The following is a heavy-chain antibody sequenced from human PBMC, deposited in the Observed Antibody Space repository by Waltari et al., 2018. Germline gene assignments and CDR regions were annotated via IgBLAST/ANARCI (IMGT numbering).Heavy chain of an antibody. CDR1: GYTFTSYG. CDR3: ARGRYDFWSGYTPEAYNWFDP. V-gene: IGHV1-18*01. CDR2: ISAYNGNT. D-gene: IGHD3-3*01. Sequence: QVQLVQSGAEVKKPGASVKVSCKASGYTFTSYGISWVRRAPGQGLEWMGWISAYNGNTNYAQKLQGRVTMTTDTSTSTAYMELRSLRSDDTAVYYCARGRYDFWSGYTPEAYNWFDPWGQGTLVTVSS. J-gene: IGHJ5*02.